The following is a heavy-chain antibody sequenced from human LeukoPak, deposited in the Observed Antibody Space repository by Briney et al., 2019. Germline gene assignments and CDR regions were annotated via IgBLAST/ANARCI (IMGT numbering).Heavy chain of an antibody. CDR2: ICYSGST. V-gene: IGHV4-39*01. Sequence: SETLSLTCTVSGGSISSSSHYWGWIRQPPGKGLEWIGSICYSGSTYYNPSLKCRVTISVDTSKNQFSLKLSSVTAADTAVYYCARRDSSGWYYAFDIWGQGTMVTVSS. J-gene: IGHJ3*02. D-gene: IGHD6-19*01. CDR1: GGSISSSSHY. CDR3: ARRDSSGWYYAFDI.